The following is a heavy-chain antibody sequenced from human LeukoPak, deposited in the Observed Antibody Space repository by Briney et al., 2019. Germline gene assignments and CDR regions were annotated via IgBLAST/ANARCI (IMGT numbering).Heavy chain of an antibody. Sequence: PWETLSLTCTVSGGSISSYYWSWIRQPPGRGLEWIGYIYYSGSTNYNPSLKSRVTISVDTSRNQFSLKLSSVTAADTAVYYCARETYYYGSGSYSPDYWGQGTLVTVSS. J-gene: IGHJ4*02. CDR1: GGSISSYY. D-gene: IGHD3-10*01. CDR2: IYYSGST. V-gene: IGHV4-59*01. CDR3: ARETYYYGSGSYSPDY.